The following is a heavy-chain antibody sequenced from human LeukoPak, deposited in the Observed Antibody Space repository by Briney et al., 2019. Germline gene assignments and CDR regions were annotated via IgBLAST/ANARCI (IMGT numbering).Heavy chain of an antibody. CDR2: INAGNGNT. J-gene: IGHJ6*02. CDR3: ARAPSIAARPYYYYGMDV. Sequence: ASVKVSCKASGYTFTSYAMHWVRQAPGQRLEWMGWINAGNGNTKYSQKLQGRVTITRDTSASTAYMELSSLRSEDTAVYYCARAPSIAARPYYYYGMDVWGQGTTVTVSS. CDR1: GYTFTSYA. V-gene: IGHV1-3*01. D-gene: IGHD6-6*01.